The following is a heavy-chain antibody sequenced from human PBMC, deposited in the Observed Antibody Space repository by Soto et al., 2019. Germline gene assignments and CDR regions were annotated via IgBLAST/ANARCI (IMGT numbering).Heavy chain of an antibody. CDR1: GLSFSTYS. V-gene: IGHV3-48*01. CDR2: ISSSSSTI. J-gene: IGHJ5*02. CDR3: AGGNRGYTYGA. Sequence: EVQLVESGGGLVQPGGSLRLSCAASGLSFSTYSMNWVRQAPGKGLEWVSYISSSSSTIYYADSVKGRFTISRDNAKNSLYLQMNSQRVEDTAVYYCAGGNRGYTYGAWGQGALVTVSS. D-gene: IGHD5-18*01.